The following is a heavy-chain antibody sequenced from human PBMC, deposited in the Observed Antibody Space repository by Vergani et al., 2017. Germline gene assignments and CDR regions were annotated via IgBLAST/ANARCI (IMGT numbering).Heavy chain of an antibody. Sequence: QVQLVESGGGVVQPGRSLRLSCAASGFTFSSYAMHWVRQAPGKGLEWVAVISYDGSNKYYADSVKGRFTISRDNSKNTLYLQMNSLRAEDTAVYYCAREGYSSGWPTHSSVFDYWGQGTLVTVSS. J-gene: IGHJ4*02. D-gene: IGHD6-19*01. V-gene: IGHV3-30*01. CDR2: ISYDGSNK. CDR3: AREGYSSGWPTHSSVFDY. CDR1: GFTFSSYA.